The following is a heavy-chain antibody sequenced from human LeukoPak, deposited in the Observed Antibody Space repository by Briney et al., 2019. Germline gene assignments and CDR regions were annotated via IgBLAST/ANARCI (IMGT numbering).Heavy chain of an antibody. Sequence: GGSLRLSCAASGFTFSSYAMSWVRQAPGKGLEWVSAISGSGGSTYYADSVKGRFTISRDNSKNTLYLQMNSLRAEDTAVYYCASPYDSSGYGFDYWGQGTLVTVSS. CDR1: GFTFSSYA. CDR3: ASPYDSSGYGFDY. J-gene: IGHJ4*02. D-gene: IGHD3-22*01. V-gene: IGHV3-23*01. CDR2: ISGSGGST.